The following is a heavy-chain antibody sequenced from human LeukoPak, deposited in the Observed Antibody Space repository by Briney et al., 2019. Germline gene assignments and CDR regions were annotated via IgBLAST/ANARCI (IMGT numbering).Heavy chain of an antibody. CDR3: ARVAAVAGTGVDYFDY. D-gene: IGHD6-19*01. CDR1: GFTFSSYW. V-gene: IGHV3-7*01. CDR2: IKKDGSEK. Sequence: GGSLRLSCAASGFTFSSYWMIWVRQAPGKGLEWVANIKKDGSEKYYVDSVKGRFTISRDNAKNSLYLQMNSLRAEDRAVYYCARVAAVAGTGVDYFDYWGQGTLVTVSS. J-gene: IGHJ4*02.